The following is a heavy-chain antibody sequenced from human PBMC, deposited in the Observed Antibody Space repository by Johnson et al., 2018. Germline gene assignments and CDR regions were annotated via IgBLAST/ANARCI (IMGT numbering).Heavy chain of an antibody. CDR1: GFTFSSYS. CDR2: ISSSSSYI. CDR3: AKALYCSGGSCYSGLQH. J-gene: IGHJ1*01. V-gene: IGHV3-21*01. D-gene: IGHD2-15*01. Sequence: VQLVQSGGGLVKPGGSLRLSCAASGFTFSSYSMNWVRQAPGQGLEWVSSISSSSSYIYYADSVKGRFTISRDNAKNSLYPQMNSLRAEDTAVYYCAKALYCSGGSCYSGLQHWGQGTLVTVSS.